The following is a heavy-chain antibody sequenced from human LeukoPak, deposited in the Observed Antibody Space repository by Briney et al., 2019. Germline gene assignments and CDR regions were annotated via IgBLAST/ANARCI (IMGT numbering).Heavy chain of an antibody. V-gene: IGHV3-21*01. CDR1: GFTFSSYS. D-gene: IGHD2-8*01. J-gene: IGHJ4*02. CDR2: ISSSSSYI. CDR3: ARRQFQVYYYFDY. Sequence: PGGSLRLSCAASGFTFSSYSMNWVRQAPGKGLEWVSSISSSSSYIYYADSVEGRFTISRDNAKNSLYLQMNSLRAEDTAVYYCARRQFQVYYYFDYWGQGTLVTVSS.